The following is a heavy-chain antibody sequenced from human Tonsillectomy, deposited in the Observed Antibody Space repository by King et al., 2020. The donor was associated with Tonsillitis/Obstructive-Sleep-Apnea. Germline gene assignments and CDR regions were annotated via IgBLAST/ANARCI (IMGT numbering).Heavy chain of an antibody. J-gene: IGHJ2*01. D-gene: IGHD2-2*03. V-gene: IGHV3-23*04. CDR3: AQGGAWGWAGYYWDFDL. Sequence: VQLVESGGGLVQPGGSLRLSCAASGLTFSSYAMTWVRQAPGKGLEWVSVISASGGTTYYADSVKGRFTISRDNSKNTLYLQMNSLRVEDTAVYYCAQGGAWGWAGYYWDFDLGGGGTLVTVSS. CDR2: ISASGGTT. CDR1: GLTFSSYA.